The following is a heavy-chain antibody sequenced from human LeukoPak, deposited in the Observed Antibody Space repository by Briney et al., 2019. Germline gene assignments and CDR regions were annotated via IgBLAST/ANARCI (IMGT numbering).Heavy chain of an antibody. V-gene: IGHV1-8*01. CDR2: MNPNSGNT. CDR1: GYTFTSYD. D-gene: IGHD3-22*01. CDR3: ARGHRYDSSVGY. Sequence: ASVKVSFKASGYTFTSYDINWVRQATGQGLEWMGWMNPNSGNTGYAQKFQGRVTMTRNTSISTAYMELSSLRSEDTAVYYCARGHRYDSSVGYWGQGTLVTVSS. J-gene: IGHJ4*02.